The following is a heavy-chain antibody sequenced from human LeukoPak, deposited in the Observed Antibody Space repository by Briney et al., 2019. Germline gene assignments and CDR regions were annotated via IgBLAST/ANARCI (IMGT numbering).Heavy chain of an antibody. J-gene: IGHJ4*02. Sequence: SETLSLTCTVPGGSISSYCWSWIRQPPGKGVEWVGCIYYIRSTHYNPSLKSRVTISVDTSQNQFSLKLSSVTAADTAVFYCARAVADFWSGQYYFDYWGQGTLVTVSS. D-gene: IGHD3-3*01. CDR1: GGSISSYC. CDR2: IYYIRST. V-gene: IGHV4-59*01. CDR3: ARAVADFWSGQYYFDY.